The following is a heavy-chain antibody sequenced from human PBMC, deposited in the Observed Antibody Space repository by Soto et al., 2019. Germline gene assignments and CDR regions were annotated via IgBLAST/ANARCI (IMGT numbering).Heavy chain of an antibody. CDR2: MSYGGNS. CDR1: GATVSTDGYY. D-gene: IGHD5-12*01. V-gene: IGHV4-61*08. Sequence: SETLSLTCTVSGATVSTDGYYWGWLPQPPGKALEWIGYMSYGGNSDYNPSLRSRATASVHRPKTQFSQILTSVTAADTAVYFCAPLSRLATVANTYFYSLDVWGQGITVTVSS. J-gene: IGHJ6*02. CDR3: APLSRLATVANTYFYSLDV.